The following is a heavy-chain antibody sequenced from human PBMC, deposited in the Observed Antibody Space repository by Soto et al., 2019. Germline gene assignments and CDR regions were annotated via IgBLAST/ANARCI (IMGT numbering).Heavy chain of an antibody. J-gene: IGHJ3*02. D-gene: IGHD1-26*01. CDR1: GFTFSSYG. Sequence: GGSLSLSCAASGFTFSSYGMHWVRQAPGKGLEWVAVISYDGSNKYYADSVKGRFTISRDNSKNTLYLQMNSLRAEDTAVYYCAKDRYGGSPGAFDIWGQGTMVIVSS. CDR3: AKDRYGGSPGAFDI. V-gene: IGHV3-30*18. CDR2: ISYDGSNK.